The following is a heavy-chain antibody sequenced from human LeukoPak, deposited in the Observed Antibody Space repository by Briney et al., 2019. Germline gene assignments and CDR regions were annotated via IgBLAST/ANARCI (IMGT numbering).Heavy chain of an antibody. CDR2: ISSSNVFI. J-gene: IGHJ4*02. Sequence: GSLRLSCAASGFTFSSYSMNWVRQAPGKGLEWVSSISSSNVFIYYADSMKGRFTISRDNAKNSLHLQMDSLRAEDTAVYYCARGVVAAAGRYYFNYWGQGTLVTVSS. CDR1: GFTFSSYS. CDR3: ARGVVAAAGRYYFNY. V-gene: IGHV3-21*01. D-gene: IGHD6-13*01.